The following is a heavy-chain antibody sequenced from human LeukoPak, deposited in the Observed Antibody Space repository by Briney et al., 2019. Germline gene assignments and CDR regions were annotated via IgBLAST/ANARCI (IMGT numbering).Heavy chain of an antibody. V-gene: IGHV4-39*01. D-gene: IGHD3-3*01. CDR3: ARHFPGYDFWSGYLNYYFDY. J-gene: IGHJ4*02. CDR1: GGSISSSSYY. CDR2: IYYSGST. Sequence: KSSETLSLTCTVSGGSISSSSYYWGWIRQPPGKGLEWIGSIYYSGSTYYNPSLKSRVTISVDTSKNQFSLKLSSVTAADTAVYYCARHFPGYDFWSGYLNYYFDYWGQGTLVTVSS.